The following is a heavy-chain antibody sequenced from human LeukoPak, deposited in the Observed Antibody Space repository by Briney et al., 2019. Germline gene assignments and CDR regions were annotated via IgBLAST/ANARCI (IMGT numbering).Heavy chain of an antibody. V-gene: IGHV4-61*01. Sequence: SETLSLTCTVSGGSVSSNTYHWSWIRQPPGKGLEWIGYIYYIGNTNYNPSLKSRATISIDTSKNQFSLKLSSVTAADTAVCYCARFRGSGWHYFDYWGQGTPVSVSS. CDR2: IYYIGNT. CDR1: GGSVSSNTYH. J-gene: IGHJ4*02. D-gene: IGHD6-19*01. CDR3: ARFRGSGWHYFDY.